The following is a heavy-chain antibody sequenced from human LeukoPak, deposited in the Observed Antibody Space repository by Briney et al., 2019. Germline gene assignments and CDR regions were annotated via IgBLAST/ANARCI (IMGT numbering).Heavy chain of an antibody. CDR2: IYSGGST. J-gene: IGHJ4*02. V-gene: IGHV3-66*01. CDR3: ARDSGFSGTQRGEY. Sequence: QTGGSLRLSCAASGFTVSSNYMSWVRQAPGKGLEWVSVIYSGGSTYYADSVKGRFTISRDNSKNTLYLQMNSLRAEDTAFYYCARDSGFSGTQRGEYWGQGTLVTVSS. CDR1: GFTVSSNY. D-gene: IGHD3/OR15-3a*01.